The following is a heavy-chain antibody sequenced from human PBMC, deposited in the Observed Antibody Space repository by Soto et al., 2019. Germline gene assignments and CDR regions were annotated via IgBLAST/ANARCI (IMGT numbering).Heavy chain of an antibody. D-gene: IGHD3-9*01. CDR1: GFTFCAAA. V-gene: IGHV3-73*01. CDR3: SRDDSDWFFN. J-gene: IGHJ4*02. Sequence: GGSLRLSCAASGFTFCAAALQWFRQASGKGLEWLGRIGSKGETYATAYAASVKGRFTISRDDSKNTAYLQMNSLESEDTAVYYCSRDDSDWFFNWGRGTLVTVSS. CDR2: IGSKGETYAT.